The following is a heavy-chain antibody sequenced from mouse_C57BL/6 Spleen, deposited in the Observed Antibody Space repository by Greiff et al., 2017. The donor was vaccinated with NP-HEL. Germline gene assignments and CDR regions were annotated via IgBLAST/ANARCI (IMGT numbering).Heavy chain of an antibody. D-gene: IGHD1-1*01. J-gene: IGHJ4*01. CDR2: IHPNSGST. CDR1: GYTFTSYW. V-gene: IGHV1-64*01. Sequence: VQLQQPGAELVKPGASVKLSCKASGYTFTSYWMHWVKQRPGQGLEWIGMIHPNSGSTNYNEKFKSKATLTVDKSSSTAYMQLSSLTSEDSAVYYCARFDGSKGAMDYWGQGTSVTVSS. CDR3: ARFDGSKGAMDY.